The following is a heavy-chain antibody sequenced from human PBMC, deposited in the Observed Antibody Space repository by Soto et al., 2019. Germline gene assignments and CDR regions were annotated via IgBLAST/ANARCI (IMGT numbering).Heavy chain of an antibody. J-gene: IGHJ4*02. CDR2: IIDNGGST. CDR1: GFSFSDYA. Sequence: PGGSLRLSCAASGFSFSDYAMTWVRQAPRKGLEWVSTIIDNGGSTYYADSVKCRFTISRDNSKKTRYLQMNSLRAEDTAVYHCAKGLVPAAKTSLSGHWGQGTLVTVSS. V-gene: IGHV3-23*01. D-gene: IGHD2-2*01. CDR3: AKGLVPAAKTSLSGH.